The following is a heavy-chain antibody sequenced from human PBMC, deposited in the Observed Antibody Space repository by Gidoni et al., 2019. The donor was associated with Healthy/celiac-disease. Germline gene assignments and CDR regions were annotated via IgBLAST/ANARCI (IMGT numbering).Heavy chain of an antibody. J-gene: IGHJ4*02. CDR2: ISYDGSNK. V-gene: IGHV3-30-3*01. CDR3: ATLYDFWSGYYSDY. Sequence: VPLVEPGGGVVQPGPSLSLSRAAPAFALCSYAMHWVRPAPGKGLEWVAVISYDGSNKYYADSVKGRFTISRDNSKKTLYLQMNSLRAEDTAVYYCATLYDFWSGYYSDYWGQGTLVTVSS. D-gene: IGHD3-3*01. CDR1: AFALCSYA.